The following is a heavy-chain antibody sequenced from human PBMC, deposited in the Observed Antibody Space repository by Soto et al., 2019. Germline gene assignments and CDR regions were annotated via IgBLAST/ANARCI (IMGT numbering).Heavy chain of an antibody. CDR3: AKDGASGSYPPYYYFGMDV. Sequence: GGSLRLSCAASGFTFSSYAMSWVRQAPGKGLEWVSSISGSGGNAYYADSVKGRFSISRDNSKNTLRLQMNSLRADDAAVYYCAKDGASGSYPPYYYFGMDVWGQGTTVTVSS. CDR2: ISGSGGNA. CDR1: GFTFSSYA. V-gene: IGHV3-23*01. D-gene: IGHD1-26*01. J-gene: IGHJ6*02.